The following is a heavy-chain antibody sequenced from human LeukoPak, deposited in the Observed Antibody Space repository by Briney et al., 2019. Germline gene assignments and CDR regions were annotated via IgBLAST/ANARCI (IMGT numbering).Heavy chain of an antibody. Sequence: GRSLRLSCAASGFTFSSYAMHWVRQAPGKGLEWVAAISYDGSNKYYADSVKGRFTISRDNSKNTLYLQMNSLRAEDTAVYYCARESHCSSTSCYPHWGQGTLVTVSS. V-gene: IGHV3-30-3*01. CDR2: ISYDGSNK. J-gene: IGHJ4*02. CDR1: GFTFSSYA. CDR3: ARESHCSSTSCYPH. D-gene: IGHD2-2*01.